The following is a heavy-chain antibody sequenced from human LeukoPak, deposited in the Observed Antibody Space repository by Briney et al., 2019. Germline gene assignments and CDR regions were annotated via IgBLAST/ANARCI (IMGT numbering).Heavy chain of an antibody. CDR3: ARGRNYFDSSGYNFVWFDP. D-gene: IGHD3-22*01. V-gene: IGHV4-34*01. CDR1: GGSFSGVY. CDR2: INQSGST. Sequence: SETLSLTCAAYGGSFSGVYWSWIRQPPGKGLEWIGEINQSGSTNYNPSLKSRLTISVDTSKKQFSLKLSSATDADTAVYYCARGRNYFDSSGYNFVWFDPWGQGTLVTVSS. J-gene: IGHJ5*02.